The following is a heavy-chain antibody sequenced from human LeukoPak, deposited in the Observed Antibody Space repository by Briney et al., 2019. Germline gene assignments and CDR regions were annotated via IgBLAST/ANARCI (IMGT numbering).Heavy chain of an antibody. J-gene: IGHJ4*02. D-gene: IGHD2-2*02. V-gene: IGHV4-34*01. CDR2: INHSGST. CDR3: ARVRYCSSTSCYTRFDY. Sequence: SETLSLTCAVYGGSFSGYYWSWIRQPPGKVLEWIGEINHSGSTNYNPSLKSRVTISVDTSKNQFSLKLSSVTAADTAVYYCARVRYCSSTSCYTRFDYWGQGTLVTVSS. CDR1: GGSFSGYY.